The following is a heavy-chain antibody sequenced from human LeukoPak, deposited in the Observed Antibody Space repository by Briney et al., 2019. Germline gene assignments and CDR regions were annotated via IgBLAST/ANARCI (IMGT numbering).Heavy chain of an antibody. V-gene: IGHV3-21*01. CDR2: ISSSSSYI. CDR1: GFTFSSYS. D-gene: IGHD4-11*01. J-gene: IGHJ4*02. CDR3: WGGNDYSNPIDY. Sequence: PGGSLRLSCAASGFTFSSYSMNWVRQAPGKGLEWVSSISSSSSYIYYADSVKGQFTISRYNAKNSLYLQMNSLRAEDTAVYYCWGGNDYSNPIDYWGQGTLVTVSS.